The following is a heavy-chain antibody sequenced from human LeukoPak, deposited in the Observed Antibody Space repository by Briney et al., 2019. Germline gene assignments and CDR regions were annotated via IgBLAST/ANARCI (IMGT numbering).Heavy chain of an antibody. CDR3: ARESGSHGY. D-gene: IGHD5-12*01. Sequence: SETLSLTCTVSGYSISTGYYWGWIRQPPGKGLEWIGSIYYSGSTYYNPSLKSRVTISVDTSKNQFSPKLSSVTAADTAVYYCARESGSHGYWGQGTLVTVSS. J-gene: IGHJ4*02. CDR2: IYYSGST. V-gene: IGHV4-38-2*02. CDR1: GYSISTGYY.